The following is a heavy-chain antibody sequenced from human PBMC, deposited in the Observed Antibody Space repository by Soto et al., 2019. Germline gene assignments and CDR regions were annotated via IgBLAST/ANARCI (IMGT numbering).Heavy chain of an antibody. V-gene: IGHV4-59*08. CDR2: IYYSGST. CDR3: ASSSSWYVDSDF. J-gene: IGHJ4*02. CDR1: GGSISSYY. Sequence: SETLSLTCTVSGGSISSYYWSWIRQPPGKGLEWIGYIYYSGSTNYNPSLKSRVTISVDTSKNQFSLKLNSVTAADTAVYYCASSSSWYVDSDFWGQGTLVTVSS. D-gene: IGHD6-13*01.